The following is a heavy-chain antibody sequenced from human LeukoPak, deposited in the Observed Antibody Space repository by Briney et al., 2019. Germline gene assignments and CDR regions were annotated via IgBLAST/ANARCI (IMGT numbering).Heavy chain of an antibody. D-gene: IGHD3-22*01. CDR3: ARDSRNYYDSSGYYYIPFDS. V-gene: IGHV3-30-3*01. CDR1: GFTFSTYA. Sequence: GRSLRLSCAASGFTFSTYAMHWVRQAPGKGLEWVAVISYDGSSKYYADSVKGRFTISKDNSKNTLYLQVNSLRAEDTAVYYCARDSRNYYDSSGYYYIPFDSWGQGTLVTVSS. J-gene: IGHJ4*02. CDR2: ISYDGSSK.